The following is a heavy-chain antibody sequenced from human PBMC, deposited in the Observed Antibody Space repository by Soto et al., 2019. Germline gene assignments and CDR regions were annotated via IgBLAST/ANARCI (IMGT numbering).Heavy chain of an antibody. D-gene: IGHD1-1*01. CDR3: ARDTAGDKVRIYCGMDV. CDR2: IWYDGSNK. V-gene: IGHV3-33*01. CDR1: GFTFSSYG. J-gene: IGHJ6*02. Sequence: QVQLVESGGGVVQPGRSLRLSCAASGFTFSSYGMHWVRQAPGKGLEWVAVIWYDGSNKYYADSVKGRFTISRDNSKNALYRQRTSLRAGDTAVYYCARDTAGDKVRIYCGMDVWGQGTTVTVSS.